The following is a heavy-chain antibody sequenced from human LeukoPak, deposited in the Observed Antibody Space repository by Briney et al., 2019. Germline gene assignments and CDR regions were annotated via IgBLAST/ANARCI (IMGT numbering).Heavy chain of an antibody. V-gene: IGHV1-2*02. J-gene: IGHJ4*02. D-gene: IGHD6-6*01. CDR2: INPNSGGT. CDR3: ARQRYSSSSRIDY. Sequence: GASVKVSCKASGYTFTGYYMHWVRQAPGQGLEWMGWINPNSGGTNYAQKFQGRVTMTRDTSISKAYMELSRLRSDDTAVYYCARQRYSSSSRIDYWGQGTLVPSPQ. CDR1: GYTFTGYY.